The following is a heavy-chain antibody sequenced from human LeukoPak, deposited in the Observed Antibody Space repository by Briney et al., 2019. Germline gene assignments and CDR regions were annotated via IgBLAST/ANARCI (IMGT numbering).Heavy chain of an antibody. CDR2: IYHSGRT. CDR1: GGSIGSSNW. D-gene: IGHD3-22*01. J-gene: IGHJ3*02. CDR3: ARDPGSDYYDSSGSNRDDAFDI. Sequence: SETLSLTCAVSGGSIGSSNWWSWVRPPPGKGLEWIGEIYHSGRTNYNPSLKSRVTISVDKSKNQFSLKLSSVTAADTAVYYCARDPGSDYYDSSGSNRDDAFDIWGQGTMVTVSS. V-gene: IGHV4-4*02.